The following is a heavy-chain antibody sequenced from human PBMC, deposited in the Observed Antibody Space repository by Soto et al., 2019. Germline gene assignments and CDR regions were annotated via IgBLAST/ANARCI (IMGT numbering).Heavy chain of an antibody. Sequence: ASVKVSCKVSGYTLTEISMHWVRQAPGKRLEWMGGFDPEDGETIYAQKFQGRVTMTEDTSTDTAYMELSSLRSEDTAVYYCATKDREVAEGYSPAFDIWGQGTMVTVSS. CDR1: GYTLTEIS. J-gene: IGHJ3*02. D-gene: IGHD2-15*01. V-gene: IGHV1-24*01. CDR2: FDPEDGET. CDR3: ATKDREVAEGYSPAFDI.